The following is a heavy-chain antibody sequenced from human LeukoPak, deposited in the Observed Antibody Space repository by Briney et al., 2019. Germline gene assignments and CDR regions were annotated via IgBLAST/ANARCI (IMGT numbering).Heavy chain of an antibody. J-gene: IGHJ4*02. CDR1: GFTFNNYG. Sequence: GGSLRLSCAASGFTFNNYGMRWVRQAPGKGLEWVALIQPDGNDKYYTDSVKGRFTVSRDNPKNTLYLQLNSLRAEDTAIYYCAKRDGVTEFDYWGQGTLVTVSS. CDR2: IQPDGNDK. V-gene: IGHV3-30*02. CDR3: AKRDGVTEFDY. D-gene: IGHD2-21*02.